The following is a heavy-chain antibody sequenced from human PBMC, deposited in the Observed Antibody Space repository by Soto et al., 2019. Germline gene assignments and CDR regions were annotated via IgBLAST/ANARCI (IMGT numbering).Heavy chain of an antibody. D-gene: IGHD2-21*02. Sequence: GASVKVSCKASGYTFIYCFIHWVRQAPGQGLEWMGWINPHSGGTNYAQKFQGWVTMTRDTSINTAYMELSRLTSDDTAVYYCVREMNCGGDCLHFDYWGQGALVTVSS. J-gene: IGHJ4*02. CDR3: VREMNCGGDCLHFDY. V-gene: IGHV1-2*04. CDR1: GYTFIYCF. CDR2: INPHSGGT.